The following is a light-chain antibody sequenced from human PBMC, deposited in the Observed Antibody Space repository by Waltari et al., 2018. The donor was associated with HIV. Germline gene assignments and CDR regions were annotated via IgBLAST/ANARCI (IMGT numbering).Light chain of an antibody. CDR2: RNN. V-gene: IGLV1-47*01. J-gene: IGLJ3*02. CDR1: SSTIGSNF. Sequence: QSVLTHPPSASGPPGQRVTIPCSGRSSTIGSNFLYWYQQLPGTAPKLLIYRNNQRPSGVPDRFSGSKSGTSASLAISGLRSEDEADYYCAAWDDSLSGHWVFGGGTKVTVL. CDR3: AAWDDSLSGHWV.